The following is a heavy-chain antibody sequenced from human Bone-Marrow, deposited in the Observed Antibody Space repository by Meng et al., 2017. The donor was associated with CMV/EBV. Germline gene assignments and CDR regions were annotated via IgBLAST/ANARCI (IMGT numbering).Heavy chain of an antibody. D-gene: IGHD6-13*01. J-gene: IGHJ4*02. CDR3: ERGPLRAAAGRY. CDR1: GLTFIGFW. Sequence: GGSLRLSCEASGLTFIGFWRSWVRQAPGKGLEWVANIKEDGSEKHYVDAVKGRFTIARDNAKNSLYLQMNSLRVEDTAVYYCERGPLRAAAGRYWGQGTLVTVSS. V-gene: IGHV3-7*01. CDR2: IKEDGSEK.